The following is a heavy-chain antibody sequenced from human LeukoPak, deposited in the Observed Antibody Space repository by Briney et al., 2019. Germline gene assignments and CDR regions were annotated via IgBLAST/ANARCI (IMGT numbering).Heavy chain of an antibody. D-gene: IGHD2-8*01. CDR1: GGSISSYY. Sequence: SETLSLTCTVSGGSISSYYWSWIRQPPGKGLEWIGYIYYSGSTNYNPSLKSRVTISVDTSKNQFSLKLSSVTAADTAVYYCARDCGVLRVAFDIWGQGTMVTVSS. V-gene: IGHV4-59*01. J-gene: IGHJ3*02. CDR2: IYYSGST. CDR3: ARDCGVLRVAFDI.